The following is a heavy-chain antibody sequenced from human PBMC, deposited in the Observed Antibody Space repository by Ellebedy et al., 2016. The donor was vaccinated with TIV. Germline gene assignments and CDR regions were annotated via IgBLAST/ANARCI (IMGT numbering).Heavy chain of an antibody. CDR1: GFTFSTYA. CDR3: ARGGNYDRNPFDY. CDR2: ILGSGAGT. V-gene: IGHV3-23*01. Sequence: GGSLRLSXAASGFTFSTYAMSWVRQAPGKGLEWVSGILGSGAGTYYADSVKGRFTISRDNAKNTLYLQMNSLRAEDTAVYFCARGGNYDRNPFDYWGQGTLVTVSS. J-gene: IGHJ4*02. D-gene: IGHD1-14*01.